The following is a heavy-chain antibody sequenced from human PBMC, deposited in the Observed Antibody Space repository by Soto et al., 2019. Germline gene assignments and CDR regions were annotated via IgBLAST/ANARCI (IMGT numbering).Heavy chain of an antibody. D-gene: IGHD3-3*01. CDR1: GFTFSSYA. V-gene: IGHV3-64*01. CDR2: ISSNGGST. CDR3: ARDHPYYDFWSGYYDY. Sequence: PGGSLRLSCAASGFTFSSYAMHWVRQAPGKGLEYVSAISSNGGSTYYANSVKGRFTISRDNSKNTLYLQMGSLRAEDMAVYYCARDHPYYDFWSGYYDYWGQGTLVTVSS. J-gene: IGHJ4*02.